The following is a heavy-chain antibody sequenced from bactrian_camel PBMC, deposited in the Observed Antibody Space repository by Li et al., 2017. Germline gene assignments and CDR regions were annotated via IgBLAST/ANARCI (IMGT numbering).Heavy chain of an antibody. Sequence: VQLVESGGGQVQPGGSLRLSCTDPGFTSHGCAMNWFRQAAGKQREWVSTIRADGSTSYADSVKGRFTISEDKAKDTVYLQMNSLKPEDTAMYSCAADWRFWEWCTLVRNEYNVWGQGTQVTVS. V-gene: IGHV3S42*01. CDR2: IRADGST. CDR1: GFTSHGCA. CDR3: AADWRFWEWCTLVRNEYNV. D-gene: IGHD1*01. J-gene: IGHJ4*01.